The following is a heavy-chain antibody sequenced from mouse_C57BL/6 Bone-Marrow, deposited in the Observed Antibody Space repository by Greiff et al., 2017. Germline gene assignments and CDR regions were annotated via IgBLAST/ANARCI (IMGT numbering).Heavy chain of an antibody. Sequence: QVQLQQSGAELMKPGASVKLSCKATGYTFTGYWIAWVKQRPGHGLEWIGEILPGSGCTNYTEKFKSRATLTVDKSSSTAYIQLRSLTSEDTAVYSCARGLLGRAYWGQGTLVTVSA. CDR2: ILPGSGCT. V-gene: IGHV1-9*01. D-gene: IGHD2-3*01. CDR1: GYTFTGYW. J-gene: IGHJ3*01. CDR3: ARGLLGRAY.